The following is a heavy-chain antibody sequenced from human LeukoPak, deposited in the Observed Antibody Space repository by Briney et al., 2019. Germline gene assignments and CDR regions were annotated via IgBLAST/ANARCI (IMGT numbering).Heavy chain of an antibody. Sequence: ASVKVSCKASGYTFNYYYMHWVRQAPGQRLEWMGWIDPSSGATNYAQKFQGRVTMTRDTSVSTAYMELTRLRSDDSAVFYCIRGPGHYFDYWGQGTRVTVSS. J-gene: IGHJ4*02. CDR3: IRGPGHYFDY. V-gene: IGHV1-2*02. CDR2: IDPSSGAT. D-gene: IGHD3-10*01. CDR1: GYTFNYYY.